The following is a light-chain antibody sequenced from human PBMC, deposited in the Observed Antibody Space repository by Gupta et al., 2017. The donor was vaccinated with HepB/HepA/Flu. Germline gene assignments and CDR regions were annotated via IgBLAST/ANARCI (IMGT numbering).Light chain of an antibody. V-gene: IGKV3-11*01. Sequence: EIVLTQSPATLSVSPGERATLSCRASQSVSSYLAWYQQKPGQAPRLLIYDASNRATGIPDRFSGSGSGTDFTLTIRSLEPEDFAVYYWQQRSNWRTFGQGTKVESK. J-gene: IGKJ1*01. CDR2: DAS. CDR3: QQRSNWRT. CDR1: QSVSSY.